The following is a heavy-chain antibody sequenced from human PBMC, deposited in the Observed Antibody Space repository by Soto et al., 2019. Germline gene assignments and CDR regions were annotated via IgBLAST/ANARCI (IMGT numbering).Heavy chain of an antibody. CDR2: IIPILGIA. V-gene: IGHV1-69*02. Sequence: ASVKVSCKASGGTFSSYTISWVRQAPGQGLEWMGRIIPILGIANYAQKFQGRVTITADKSTSTAYMELSSLRSEDTAVYYCARAPSSGFFVSSHWFDPWGQGTLVTVSS. CDR1: GGTFSSYT. J-gene: IGHJ5*02. CDR3: ARAPSSGFFVSSHWFDP. D-gene: IGHD6-19*01.